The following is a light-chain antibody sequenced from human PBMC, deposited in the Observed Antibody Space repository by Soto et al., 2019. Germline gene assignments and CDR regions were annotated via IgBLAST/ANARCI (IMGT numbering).Light chain of an antibody. CDR3: SSYTSSSTLV. CDR2: EVS. J-gene: IGLJ2*01. CDR1: SSDVGGYKY. Sequence: QSALTQPASVSGSPGQSITMSCTGTSSDVGGYKYVSWYQQYPGKAPKLIIFEVSNRPSGVSNRFSGSKSGNTASLTISGLRAEDEADYYCSSYTSSSTLVFGGGTKVTVL. V-gene: IGLV2-14*01.